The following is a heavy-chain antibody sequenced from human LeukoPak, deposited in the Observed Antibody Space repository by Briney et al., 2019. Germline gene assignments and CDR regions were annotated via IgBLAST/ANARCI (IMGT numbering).Heavy chain of an antibody. Sequence: GGSLRLSCAASGFAVSSNDMSWVRQAPGKGLKWVSTIYVGGRTYYADSVKGRFTTSRDDSKNMVYLQMSSLRAEDTATYFCARDLGDGEFDSWGQGTLVTVSS. J-gene: IGHJ4*02. CDR1: GFAVSSND. D-gene: IGHD3-10*01. CDR3: ARDLGDGEFDS. V-gene: IGHV3-53*01. CDR2: IYVGGRT.